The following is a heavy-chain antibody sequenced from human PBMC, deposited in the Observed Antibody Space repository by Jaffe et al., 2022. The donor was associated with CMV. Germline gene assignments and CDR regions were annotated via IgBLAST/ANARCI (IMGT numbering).Heavy chain of an antibody. Sequence: EVQLVESGGGLVQPGGSLKLSCAASGFTFSGSAMHWVRQASGKGLEWVGRIRSKANSYATAYAASVKGRFTISRDDSKNTAYLQMNSLKTEDTAVYYCTSHSSSWFPFDYWGQGTLVTVSS. CDR3: TSHSSSWFPFDY. CDR2: IRSKANSYAT. J-gene: IGHJ4*02. V-gene: IGHV3-73*01. D-gene: IGHD6-13*01. CDR1: GFTFSGSA.